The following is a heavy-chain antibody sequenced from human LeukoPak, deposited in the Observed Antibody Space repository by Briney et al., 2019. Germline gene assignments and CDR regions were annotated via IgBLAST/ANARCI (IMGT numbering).Heavy chain of an antibody. CDR2: ISWNSGSI. CDR1: GFTYDDYA. Sequence: GRSLRLSGAASGFTYDDYAMHWVRKAPGKGLEWVSGISWNSGSIGYADSVKGRFIISRDNAKNSLYLQMNSLRVEDTAVYYCATLGGIKPGYCSDNSCYEGSFDDWGQGTRVTVSS. J-gene: IGHJ4*02. V-gene: IGHV3-9*01. D-gene: IGHD2-2*01. CDR3: ATLGGIKPGYCSDNSCYEGSFDD.